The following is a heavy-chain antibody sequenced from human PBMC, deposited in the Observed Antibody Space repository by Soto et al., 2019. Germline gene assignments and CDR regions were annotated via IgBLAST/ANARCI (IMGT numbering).Heavy chain of an antibody. D-gene: IGHD4-4*01. V-gene: IGHV1-69*01. Sequence: APGQGLEWMGGIIPIFGTANYAQKFQGRVTITADESTSTAYMELSSLRSEDTAVYYCARGLAVTYGMDVWGQGTTVTVSS. CDR3: ARGLAVTYGMDV. CDR2: IIPIFGTA. J-gene: IGHJ6*02.